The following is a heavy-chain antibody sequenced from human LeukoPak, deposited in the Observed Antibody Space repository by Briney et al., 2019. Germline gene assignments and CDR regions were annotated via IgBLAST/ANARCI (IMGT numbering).Heavy chain of an antibody. V-gene: IGHV4-4*07. CDR2: IYTSGST. CDR1: GGSISSYY. D-gene: IGHD3-10*01. Sequence: SETLSLTCTVSGGSISSYYWSWIRQPAGKGLEWIGRIYTSGSTNYNPSLKSRVTMSVDTSKNQFSLKLGSVTAADTAVYYCARDLLWFGELTPGGYDAFDIWGQGTMVTVSS. J-gene: IGHJ3*02. CDR3: ARDLLWFGELTPGGYDAFDI.